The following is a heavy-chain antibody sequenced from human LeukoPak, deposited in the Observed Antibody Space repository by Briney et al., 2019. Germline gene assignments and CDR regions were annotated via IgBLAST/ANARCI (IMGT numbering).Heavy chain of an antibody. J-gene: IGHJ4*02. Sequence: GGSLRLSCAASGFTFSGSAMHWVRQASGEGLEWVGRIRSKANSYATAYAASVKGRFTISRDDSKNTAYLQMNSLKTEDTAVYCCYSSGWFDYWGQGTLVTISS. V-gene: IGHV3-73*01. CDR2: IRSKANSYAT. CDR1: GFTFSGSA. D-gene: IGHD6-19*01. CDR3: YSSGWFDY.